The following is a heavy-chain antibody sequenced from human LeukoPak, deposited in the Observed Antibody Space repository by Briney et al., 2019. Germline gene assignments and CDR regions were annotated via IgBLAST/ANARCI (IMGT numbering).Heavy chain of an antibody. CDR1: GFAFSSYW. CDR2: INEGGDEQ. J-gene: IGHJ1*01. D-gene: IGHD3-22*01. Sequence: GGSLRLSCAASGFAFSSYWMTWVRQAPGKGVEWVANINEGGDEQHYLDSVRGRFSTSRDNARNSLYLQMNSLRAEDTAVYYCATYSSLNRREFQYWGQGTLLTVSS. V-gene: IGHV3-7*01. CDR3: ATYSSLNRREFQY.